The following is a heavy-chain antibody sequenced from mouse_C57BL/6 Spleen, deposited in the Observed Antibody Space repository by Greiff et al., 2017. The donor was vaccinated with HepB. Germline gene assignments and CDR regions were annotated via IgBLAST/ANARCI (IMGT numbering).Heavy chain of an antibody. J-gene: IGHJ3*01. CDR3: ARTLEVRTWFAY. CDR2: INPNNGGT. CDR1: GYTFTDYN. V-gene: IGHV1-22*01. D-gene: IGHD2-2*01. Sequence: EVQLQQSGPELVKPGASVKMSCKASGYTFTDYNMHWVKQSHGKSLEWIGYINPNNGGTSYNQKFKGKATLTVNKSSSTAYMELRSLTSEDSAVYYCARTLEVRTWFAYWGQGTLVTVSA.